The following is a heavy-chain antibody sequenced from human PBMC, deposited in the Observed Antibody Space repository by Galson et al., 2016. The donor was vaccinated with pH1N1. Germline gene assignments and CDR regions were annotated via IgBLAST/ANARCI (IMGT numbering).Heavy chain of an antibody. D-gene: IGHD3-3*01. V-gene: IGHV1-8*01. CDR2: IDPKRGRT. Sequence: SVKVSCKASGYTFTTYDVNWVRQASGQGLEWMGWIDPKRGRTGYAHQVQGRVTMTRSTSTSTVYMELSGLRSEDTALYYCVRGRGVLSFRDFWDAFDIWGQGTMVTVSS. CDR1: GYTFTTYD. CDR3: VRGRGVLSFRDFWDAFDI. J-gene: IGHJ3*02.